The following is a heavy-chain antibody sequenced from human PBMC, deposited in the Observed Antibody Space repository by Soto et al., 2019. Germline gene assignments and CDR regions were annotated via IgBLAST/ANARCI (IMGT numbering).Heavy chain of an antibody. CDR2: VYYSGGA. CDR3: TRDGDGRMATTPYYYYGLDV. Sequence: SETLSLTCTVPGGPISGYYWSWIGQPTGKGLEWSGNVYYSGGAKYNTSVKRRVAISVDTSKNQFSLNLSSVPAADAAVYYCTRDGDGRMATTPYYYYGLDVWGPGVTFTVSS. CDR1: GGPISGYY. V-gene: IGHV4-59*01. D-gene: IGHD1-1*01. J-gene: IGHJ6*02.